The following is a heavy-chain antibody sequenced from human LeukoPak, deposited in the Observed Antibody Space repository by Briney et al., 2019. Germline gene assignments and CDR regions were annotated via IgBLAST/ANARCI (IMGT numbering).Heavy chain of an antibody. D-gene: IGHD3-22*01. CDR3: TREQDREAAATIVGDY. Sequence: GGSLRLSCAVSGFTSSSNSMRWVRQAPGKGLEWVSSISSSSTYIYYADSRNGRFTISRDNAKNSLYLEMNSLRAEDTAVYYCTREQDREAAATIVGDYWGQGTLVTVSS. V-gene: IGHV3-21*01. CDR1: GFTSSSNS. CDR2: ISSSSTYI. J-gene: IGHJ4*02.